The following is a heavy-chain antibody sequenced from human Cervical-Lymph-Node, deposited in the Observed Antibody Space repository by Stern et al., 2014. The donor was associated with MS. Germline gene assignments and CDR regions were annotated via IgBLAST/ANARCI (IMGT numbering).Heavy chain of an antibody. CDR3: ARDLPGVTTQDV. Sequence: QVQLVESGPGLVKPSETLSLTCAVSGVSIGSNHWWHWVRQPPGKELAWIGEIYRSGSTNYNPSLESRVTISIDRSKNQVSLKLGSVTAADTAVYYCARDLPGVTTQDVWGQGTTVTVSS. D-gene: IGHD1-1*01. CDR2: IYRSGST. CDR1: GVSIGSNHW. V-gene: IGHV4-4*02. J-gene: IGHJ6*02.